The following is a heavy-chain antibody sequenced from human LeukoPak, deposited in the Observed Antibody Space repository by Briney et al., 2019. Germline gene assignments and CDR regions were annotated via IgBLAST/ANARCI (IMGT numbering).Heavy chain of an antibody. J-gene: IGHJ6*02. CDR3: ARDYYGMAGMDV. Sequence: SETLSLTCTVSGGSISGYYWSWIRQPPGKGLEWIGYIYSSGTTNYNPSLKSQITISLDTSKNQFSLKLSSVTAADTAVYYCARDYYGMAGMDVWGQGTTVTVSS. V-gene: IGHV4-59*12. D-gene: IGHD3-10*01. CDR1: GGSISGYY. CDR2: IYSSGTT.